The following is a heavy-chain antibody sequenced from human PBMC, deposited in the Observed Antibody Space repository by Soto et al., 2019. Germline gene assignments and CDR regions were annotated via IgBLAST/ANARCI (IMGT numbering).Heavy chain of an antibody. D-gene: IGHD5-12*01. J-gene: IGHJ3*02. CDR1: GGSISSSNW. V-gene: IGHV4-4*02. Sequence: QVQLQESGPGLVKPSGTLSLTCAVSGGSISSSNWWSWVRQPPGKGLEWIGEIYHSGSTNYNPSRKSLSTLSVDTSKIQFSLKLCSVTAADTAVYYWAREDGGYVGAFDIWGQGTMVTVSS. CDR3: AREDGGYVGAFDI. CDR2: IYHSGST.